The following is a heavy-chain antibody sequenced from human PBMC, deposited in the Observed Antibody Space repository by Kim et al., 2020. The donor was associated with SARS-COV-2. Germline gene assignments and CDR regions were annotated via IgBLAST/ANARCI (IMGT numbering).Heavy chain of an antibody. J-gene: IGHJ4*02. CDR3: AKDLPDVAVAGTVDS. Sequence: GGSLRLSCAASGFTFISYAMSWVRQAPGKGLQWVSGISASGGSTHYADSVTGRFTISRDNSKKTLYLQMNNLRAEDTAVYYCAKDLPDVAVAGTVDSWGQGTLVTVSS. CDR2: ISASGGST. D-gene: IGHD6-19*01. V-gene: IGHV3-23*01. CDR1: GFTFISYA.